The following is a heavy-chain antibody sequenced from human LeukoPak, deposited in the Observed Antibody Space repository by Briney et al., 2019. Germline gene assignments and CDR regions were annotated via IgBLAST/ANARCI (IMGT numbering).Heavy chain of an antibody. V-gene: IGHV4-39*07. J-gene: IGHJ4*02. D-gene: IGHD2-2*01. Sequence: PSETLSLICTVSGGSISSSSYYWGWIRQPPGKGLEWIGSIYYSGSTKYNPSLKSRVTISVDTSKNQFSLKLSSVTAADTAVYYCASTSLMVCSSITCYPDYWGQGILVTVSS. CDR2: IYYSGST. CDR3: ASTSLMVCSSITCYPDY. CDR1: GGSISSSSYY.